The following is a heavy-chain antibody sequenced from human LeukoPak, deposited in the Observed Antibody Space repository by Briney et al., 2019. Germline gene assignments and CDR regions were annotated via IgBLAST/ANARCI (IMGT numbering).Heavy chain of an antibody. Sequence: GASVKVSCKASGYTFINFDISWVRQATGQGLEWMGRINPHSGNTGYAQKFQGRVTMTRNTSISTAYMELSGLRSEDTAVYYCARGSWFGELLGYYYYGMDVWGQGTTVTVSS. D-gene: IGHD3-10*01. V-gene: IGHV1-8*01. CDR3: ARGSWFGELLGYYYYGMDV. CDR2: INPHSGNT. CDR1: GYTFINFD. J-gene: IGHJ6*02.